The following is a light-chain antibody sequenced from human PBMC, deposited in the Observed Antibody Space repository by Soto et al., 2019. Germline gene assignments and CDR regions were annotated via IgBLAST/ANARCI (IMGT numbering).Light chain of an antibody. CDR2: EGS. Sequence: QSVLTQPASVSGSPGQSIAISCTGTSRDFGSYDLVSWYQQYPGKAPKLIIYEGSKRPSGVSNRYSGSKAGNTASLTISGLQAEDEGDYYCSSYAGDSTVVLFGGGTKLTVL. CDR3: SSYAGDSTVVL. V-gene: IGLV2-23*03. J-gene: IGLJ2*01. CDR1: SRDFGSYDL.